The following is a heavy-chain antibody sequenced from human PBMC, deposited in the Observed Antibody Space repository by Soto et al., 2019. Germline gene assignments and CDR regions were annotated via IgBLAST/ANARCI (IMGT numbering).Heavy chain of an antibody. V-gene: IGHV1-18*01. Sequence: ASVKVSCKASGYTFTSYGISWVRQAPGQGLEWMGWISAYNGNTNYAQKLQGRVTMTTDTSTSTAYMELRSLRSDDTAVYYCARDYRITIFGVVIDYHGYYYYYGMDVWGQGTTVTVSS. J-gene: IGHJ6*02. CDR3: ARDYRITIFGVVIDYHGYYYYYGMDV. CDR1: GYTFTSYG. D-gene: IGHD3-3*01. CDR2: ISAYNGNT.